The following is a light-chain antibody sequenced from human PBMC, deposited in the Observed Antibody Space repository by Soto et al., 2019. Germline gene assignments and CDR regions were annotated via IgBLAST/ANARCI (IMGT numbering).Light chain of an antibody. J-gene: IGKJ4*01. V-gene: IGKV3-11*01. CDR3: QQRSNWPST. CDR2: DAS. CDR1: QSVSSY. Sequence: EIVLTQSPDTLSLSPGERAALSCRASQSVSSYLAWYQQKPGQAPRLLIYDASKRATGIPARFSGSGSGTDFTLTISSLEPEHFAVYFCQQRSNWPSTFGGGTKVEI.